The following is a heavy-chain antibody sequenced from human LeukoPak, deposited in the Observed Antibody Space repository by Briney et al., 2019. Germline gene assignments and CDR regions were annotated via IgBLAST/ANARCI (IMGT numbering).Heavy chain of an antibody. CDR1: GFTFTISA. Sequence: SVTVSFKASGFTFTISAMQWVRQARGQRLEWIGWIVVGSGNTNYAQKFQERVTITRDMSTSTAYMELSSLRSEDTAVYYCAARLYGMDVWGQGTTVTVSS. V-gene: IGHV1-58*02. D-gene: IGHD6-25*01. CDR2: IVVGSGNT. CDR3: AARLYGMDV. J-gene: IGHJ6*02.